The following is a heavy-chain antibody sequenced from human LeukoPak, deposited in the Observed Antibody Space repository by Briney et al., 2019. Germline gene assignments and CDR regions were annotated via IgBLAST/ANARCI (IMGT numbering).Heavy chain of an antibody. D-gene: IGHD2-8*01. CDR1: GYTFTNFG. CDR3: ARANSYTDY. V-gene: IGHV1-18*01. CDR2: ISAHSGNT. Sequence: AAVKVSCKASGYTFTNFGTSWVRQAPGEGLEWMGWISAHSGNTNYAQNLQGRVTMTTDTSASTAYMELRSLRSDDTAVYFCARANSYTDYWGQGTLVTVSS. J-gene: IGHJ4*02.